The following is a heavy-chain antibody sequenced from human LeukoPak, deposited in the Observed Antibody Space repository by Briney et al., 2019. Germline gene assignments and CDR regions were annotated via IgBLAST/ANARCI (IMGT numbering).Heavy chain of an antibody. V-gene: IGHV4-39*01. D-gene: IGHD6-19*01. CDR3: ARARITVAGRGGYFDY. CDR1: GGSVSSSSYH. CDR2: IYYSGST. Sequence: PSETLSLTCTVSGGSVSSSSYHWGWIRQLPGKGLEWIGSIYYSGSTYYNPSLKSRVTISVDTSKNQFSLKLSSVTAADTAVYYCARARITVAGRGGYFDYWGQGTLVTVSS. J-gene: IGHJ4*02.